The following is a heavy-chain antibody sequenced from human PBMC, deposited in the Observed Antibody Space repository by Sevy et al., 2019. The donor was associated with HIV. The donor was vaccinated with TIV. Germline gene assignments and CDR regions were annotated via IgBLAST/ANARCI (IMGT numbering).Heavy chain of an antibody. CDR3: ARIIWASSSYAMDV. CDR2: IYSAGTT. V-gene: IGHV3-53*01. D-gene: IGHD2-2*01. J-gene: IGHJ6*02. Sequence: GGCLRLSCVASGLTVGSLSINWVRQAPGKGLEWVSLIYSAGTTFYSDSVKGRFTISRDNSNNTLDLQMNSLRAEDTAIYYCARIIWASSSYAMDVWGQGTTVTVSS. CDR1: GLTVGSLS.